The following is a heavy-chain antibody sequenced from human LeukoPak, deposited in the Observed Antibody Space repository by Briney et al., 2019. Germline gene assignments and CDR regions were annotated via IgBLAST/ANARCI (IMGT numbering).Heavy chain of an antibody. J-gene: IGHJ4*02. Sequence: PGGSLRLSCAASGFTFSSYWMSWVRQAPGKGLEWVANIKHDGSEKYYVDSVKGRFTISRDNAKNSLYLQMNSLRAEDTAVYYCAREGGQWLVPSFDYWGQGTLVTVSS. D-gene: IGHD6-19*01. V-gene: IGHV3-7*01. CDR3: AREGGQWLVPSFDY. CDR1: GFTFSSYW. CDR2: IKHDGSEK.